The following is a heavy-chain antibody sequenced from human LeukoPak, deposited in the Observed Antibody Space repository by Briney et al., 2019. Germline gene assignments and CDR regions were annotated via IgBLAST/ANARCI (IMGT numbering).Heavy chain of an antibody. CDR1: GGSFSGYY. V-gene: IGHV4-34*09. Sequence: PSETLSLTCAVYGGSFSGYYWSWIRQPPGKGLEWIGEINHSGSTYYNPSLKSRVTISVDTSKNQFSLKLSSVTAADTAVYYCARGYYDSSGYYWFDPWGQGTLVTVSS. D-gene: IGHD3-22*01. CDR2: INHSGST. CDR3: ARGYYDSSGYYWFDP. J-gene: IGHJ5*02.